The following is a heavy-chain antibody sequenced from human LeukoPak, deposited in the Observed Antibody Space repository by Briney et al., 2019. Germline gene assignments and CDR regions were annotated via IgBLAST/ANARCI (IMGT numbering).Heavy chain of an antibody. V-gene: IGHV3-21*01. Sequence: GGSLRLSCAASGFTFSSYSMNWVRQAPGKGLEWVSSISSSSSYIYYADSVKGRFTISRDNAKNSLYLQMNSLRAEDTAVYYCASTGVVRGVRRPTFDYWGQGTLVTVSS. CDR3: ASTGVVRGVRRPTFDY. D-gene: IGHD3-10*01. CDR2: ISSSSSYI. J-gene: IGHJ4*02. CDR1: GFTFSSYS.